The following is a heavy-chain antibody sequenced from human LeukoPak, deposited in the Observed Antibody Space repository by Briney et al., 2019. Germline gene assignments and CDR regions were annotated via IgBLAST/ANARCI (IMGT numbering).Heavy chain of an antibody. CDR3: ARPPASLSGSYDYYFDY. CDR2: ISYSGST. J-gene: IGHJ4*02. CDR1: GGSISSSSYY. Sequence: KPSETLSLTCTVSGGSISSSSYYWGWIRQPPGKGLEWIGSISYSGSTYYNPSLKSRVTISVDTSKNQFSLKLSSVTAADTAVYYCARPPASLSGSYDYYFDYWGQGTLVTASS. V-gene: IGHV4-39*01. D-gene: IGHD1-26*01.